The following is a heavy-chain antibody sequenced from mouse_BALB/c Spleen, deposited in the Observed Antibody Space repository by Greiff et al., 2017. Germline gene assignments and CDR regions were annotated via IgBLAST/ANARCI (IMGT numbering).Heavy chain of an antibody. J-gene: IGHJ2*01. CDR1: GYTFTSYN. Sequence: LQQPGAELVKPGASVKMSCKASGYTFTSYNMHWVKQTPGQGLEWIGAIYPGNGDTSYNQKFKGKATLTADKSSSTAYMQLSSLTSEDSAVYYCARDDYDGYWGQGTTLTVSS. CDR2: IYPGNGDT. CDR3: ARDDYDGY. V-gene: IGHV1-12*01. D-gene: IGHD2-4*01.